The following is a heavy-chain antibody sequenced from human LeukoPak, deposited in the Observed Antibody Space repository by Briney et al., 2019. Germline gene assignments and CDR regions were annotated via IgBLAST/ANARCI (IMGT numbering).Heavy chain of an antibody. D-gene: IGHD3-10*01. Sequence: ASVKVSCKPSGYTFTGYYIQWVRQAPGQGLEWMGWINPNSGGTNYAQKFQGRVTMTRDTSISTAYMELSRLRSDDTAVYYCARDHLDYYGSGSYDYWGQGTLVTVSS. J-gene: IGHJ4*02. CDR2: INPNSGGT. CDR3: ARDHLDYYGSGSYDY. CDR1: GYTFTGYY. V-gene: IGHV1-2*02.